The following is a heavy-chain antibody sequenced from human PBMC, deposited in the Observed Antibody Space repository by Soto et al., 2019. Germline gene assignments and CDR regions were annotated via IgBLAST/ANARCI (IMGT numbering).Heavy chain of an antibody. CDR3: ARRYGGAFDI. CDR2: IYHSGSI. Sequence: SETLSLTCAVSGGSISSGGYSWSWIRQPPGKGLEWIGYIYHSGSIYYNPSLKSRVTISVDRSKNQFSLKLSSVTAADTAVYYCARRYGGAFDIWGQGTMVTVSS. D-gene: IGHD4-17*01. V-gene: IGHV4-30-2*01. CDR1: GGSISSGGYS. J-gene: IGHJ3*02.